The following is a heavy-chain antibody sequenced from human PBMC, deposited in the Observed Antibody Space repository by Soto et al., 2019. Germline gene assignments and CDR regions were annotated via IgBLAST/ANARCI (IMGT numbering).Heavy chain of an antibody. CDR1: DVYIISYC. CDR3: ARAESNFNNWFDP. D-gene: IGHD4-4*01. J-gene: IGHJ5*02. Sequence: SVADVYIISYCWGWIRKPPGKGLEWIGSIYYSGSTYYNPSLKSRVTISVDTSKNQFSLKLSSVTAADTAVYYCARAESNFNNWFDPWGQATLVTV. CDR2: IYYSGST. V-gene: IGHV4-39*01.